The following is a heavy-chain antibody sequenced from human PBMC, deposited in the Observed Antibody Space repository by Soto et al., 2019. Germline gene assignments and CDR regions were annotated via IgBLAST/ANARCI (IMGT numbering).Heavy chain of an antibody. CDR2: IYYSGST. CDR1: GGSISSSY. Sequence: QVQLQESGPGLVKPSETLSLTCTVSGGSISSSYWSWIRQPPGKGLEWIGYIYYSGSTNYNPSLRSRVTISLDTSKNQFSLKLSSVTATDTAVYYCARPNHFCAMEVWGQGTTVTVCS. V-gene: IGHV4-59*08. CDR3: ARPNHFCAMEV. D-gene: IGHD2-8*01. J-gene: IGHJ6*02.